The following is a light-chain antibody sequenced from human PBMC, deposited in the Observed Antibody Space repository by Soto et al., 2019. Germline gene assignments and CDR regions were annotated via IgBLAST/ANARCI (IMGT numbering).Light chain of an antibody. CDR3: VLYMGSGISL. CDR1: SGSVSTSYY. Sequence: QAVVTQEPSFSVSPGGTVTFTCGLSSGSVSTSYYPSWYQQTPGQAPRILIYNTDTRSSGVPDRFSGSILGNKAALTIAGAQADDEVDYYRVLYMGSGISLFGGGTKLTVL. V-gene: IGLV8-61*01. CDR2: NTD. J-gene: IGLJ2*01.